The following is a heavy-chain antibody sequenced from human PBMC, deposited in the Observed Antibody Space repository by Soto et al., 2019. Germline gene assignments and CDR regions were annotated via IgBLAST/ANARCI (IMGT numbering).Heavy chain of an antibody. V-gene: IGHV3-64*01. J-gene: IGHJ3*02. CDR3: AREMVGATGVVAFDI. CDR1: GFTFSSYA. Sequence: GGSLRLSCAASGFTFSSYAMHWVRQAPGKGLEYVSAISSNGGSTYYANSVKGRFTISRDNSKNTLYLQMGSLRAEDMAVYYCAREMVGATGVVAFDIWGQGTMVTVSS. D-gene: IGHD2-15*01. CDR2: ISSNGGST.